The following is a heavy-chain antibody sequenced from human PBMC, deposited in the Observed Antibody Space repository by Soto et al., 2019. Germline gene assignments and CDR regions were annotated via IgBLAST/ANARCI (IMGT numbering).Heavy chain of an antibody. CDR1: GFSLSTSGVG. CDR3: AHVLVVVASYGMDV. Sequence: GSGPTLVNPTQTLTLTCTFSGFSLSTSGVGVGWIRQPPGKALEWLALIYWDDDKRYSPSLTSRLTITKDTSKNQVVLTMTNMDPVDTATYYCAHVLVVVASYGMDVWGQGTTVTVSS. V-gene: IGHV2-5*02. J-gene: IGHJ6*02. CDR2: IYWDDDK. D-gene: IGHD2-15*01.